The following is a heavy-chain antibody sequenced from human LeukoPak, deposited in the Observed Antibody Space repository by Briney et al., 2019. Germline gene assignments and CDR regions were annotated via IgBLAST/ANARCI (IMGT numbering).Heavy chain of an antibody. CDR2: ISGGGGST. CDR1: GFTFSRYG. CDR3: SRVERSSVNNYYYYMAV. Sequence: GVSLRLSCAASGFTFSRYGLSWVRQAPGKGLEWVSAISGGGGSTYYADSVKGRLTISRDNSKNTLYLQMNSLETEDTAVYYCSRVERSSVNNYYYYMAVWGEGTSVTVSS. J-gene: IGHJ6*03. D-gene: IGHD3-22*01. V-gene: IGHV3-23*01.